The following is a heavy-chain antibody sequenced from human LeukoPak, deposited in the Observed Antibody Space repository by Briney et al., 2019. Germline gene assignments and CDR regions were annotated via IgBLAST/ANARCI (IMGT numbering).Heavy chain of an antibody. J-gene: IGHJ4*02. CDR3: ARDSPAQYCSGGSCYYCDY. CDR1: GGTFSSYA. D-gene: IGHD2-15*01. CDR2: IIPIFGTA. Sequence: ASVKVSCKASGGTFSSYAISWVRQAPGQGLEWMGGIIPIFGTANYAQKFQGRVTITADESTSTAYMELSSLRSEDTAVYYCARDSPAQYCSGGSCYYCDYWGQGTLVTVSS. V-gene: IGHV1-69*13.